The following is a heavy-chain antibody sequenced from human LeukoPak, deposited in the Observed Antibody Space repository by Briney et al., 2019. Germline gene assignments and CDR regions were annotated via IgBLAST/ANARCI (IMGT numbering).Heavy chain of an antibody. Sequence: EWVAVIWYDGSNKYYADSVKGRFTISRDNSKNTLYLQMNSLRAEDTAVYYCARDPRDGYTYYFDYWGQGTLVTVSS. V-gene: IGHV3-33*01. CDR3: ARDPRDGYTYYFDY. D-gene: IGHD5-24*01. CDR2: IWYDGSNK. J-gene: IGHJ4*02.